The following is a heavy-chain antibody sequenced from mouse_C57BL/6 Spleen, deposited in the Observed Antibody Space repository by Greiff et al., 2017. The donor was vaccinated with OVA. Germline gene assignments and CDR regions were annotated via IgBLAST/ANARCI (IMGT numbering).Heavy chain of an antibody. CDR2: INPYNGGT. J-gene: IGHJ1*03. Sequence: EVKLVESGPVLVKPGASVKMSCKASGYTFTDYYMNWVKQSHGKSLEWIGVINPYNGGTSYNQKFKGKATLTVDKSSSTAYMELNSLTSEDSAVYYCLYYYGSGWYFDVWGTGTTVTVAS. CDR3: LYYYGSGWYFDV. V-gene: IGHV1-19*01. D-gene: IGHD1-1*01. CDR1: GYTFTDYY.